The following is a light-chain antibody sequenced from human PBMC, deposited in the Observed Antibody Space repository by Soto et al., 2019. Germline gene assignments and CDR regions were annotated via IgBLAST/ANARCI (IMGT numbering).Light chain of an antibody. CDR2: DAS. Sequence: EIVLTQSPATLSLSPRERATLSCRASQSVSSYLAWYQQKPGQAPRLLIYDASTRATGIPARFSGSGSGTDFTLTMSSLEPEDFSVYYCQQRSNWPPYTFGQGTKLEIK. CDR3: QQRSNWPPYT. CDR1: QSVSSY. V-gene: IGKV3-11*01. J-gene: IGKJ2*01.